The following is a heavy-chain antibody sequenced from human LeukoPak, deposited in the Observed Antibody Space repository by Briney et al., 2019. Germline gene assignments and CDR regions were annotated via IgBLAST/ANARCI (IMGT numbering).Heavy chain of an antibody. Sequence: GGSLRLSCRASGFIVSQNFMTWVRQAPGKGLEWLSIIYAGGTAYYADSVKGRFTISRDSSENTVHLQMKSLRLEDTAVYFCAGDSDFWSGLGYWGLGTLVTVSS. CDR1: GFIVSQNF. CDR3: AGDSDFWSGLGY. V-gene: IGHV3-66*01. D-gene: IGHD3-3*01. J-gene: IGHJ4*02. CDR2: IYAGGTA.